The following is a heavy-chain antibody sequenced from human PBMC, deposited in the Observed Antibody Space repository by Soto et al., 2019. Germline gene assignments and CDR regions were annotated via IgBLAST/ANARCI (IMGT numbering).Heavy chain of an antibody. V-gene: IGHV3-21*01. CDR2: ISSSSSYI. CDR3: ARVWGRIMITFGGVPSRDV. D-gene: IGHD3-16*01. J-gene: IGHJ6*04. CDR1: GFTFSSYS. Sequence: GGSLRLSCAASGFTFSSYSMNWVRQAPGKGLEWVSSISSSSSYIYYADSVKGRFTISRDNAKNSLYLQMNSLRAEDTAVYYCARVWGRIMITFGGVPSRDVWGKGTTVTVSS.